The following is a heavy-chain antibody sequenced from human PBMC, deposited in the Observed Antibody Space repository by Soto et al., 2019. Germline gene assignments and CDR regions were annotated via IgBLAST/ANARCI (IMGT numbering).Heavy chain of an antibody. D-gene: IGHD6-13*01. CDR1: GFSLSTSGVG. CDR2: IYWDDDK. V-gene: IGHV2-5*02. CDR3: ALVSSSHYFDY. Sequence: QITLKESGPTLVKPTQTLTLTCTFSGFSLSTSGVGVGWIRQPPGKALEWLALIYWDDDKRYSPSLKSRLTITKDTSNNQVVLKMTHMDPVDTATYYCALVSSSHYFDYWGQGTLVTVSS. J-gene: IGHJ4*02.